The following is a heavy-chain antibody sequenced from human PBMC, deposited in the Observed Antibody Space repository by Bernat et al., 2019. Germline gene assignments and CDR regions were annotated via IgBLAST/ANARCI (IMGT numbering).Heavy chain of an antibody. CDR1: GFTFSDYY. CDR2: ISSSSSYT. D-gene: IGHD2-15*01. Sequence: QVQLVESGGGLVQPGGSLRLSCAASGFTFSDYYMSWIRQAPGKGLEWVSYISSSSSYTNYADSVKGRFTISRDNAKNSLYLQMNSLRAEDTAVYYCARSGAAATYYYYYYGMDVWGQGTTVTVSS. J-gene: IGHJ6*02. V-gene: IGHV3-11*05. CDR3: ARSGAAATYYYYYYGMDV.